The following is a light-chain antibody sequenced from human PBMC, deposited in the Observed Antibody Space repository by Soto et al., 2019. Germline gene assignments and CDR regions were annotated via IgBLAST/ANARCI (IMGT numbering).Light chain of an antibody. CDR2: GAS. CDR3: QQYGRTSWT. CDR1: QSVSTNF. J-gene: IGKJ1*01. V-gene: IGKV3-20*01. Sequence: EIVLTQSPGTLSLSPGEGDTLSCRASQSVSTNFFAWYQQKPGQAPRLLICGASTRATGIPDRFSGSGSGTDFTFTISRLEPEDFAVYYCQQYGRTSWTFGQGTKVDIK.